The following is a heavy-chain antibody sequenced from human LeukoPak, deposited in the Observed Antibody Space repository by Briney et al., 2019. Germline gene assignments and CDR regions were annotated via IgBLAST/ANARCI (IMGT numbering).Heavy chain of an antibody. CDR1: GGSFSGYY. D-gene: IGHD6-19*01. CDR2: IYYSGST. CDR3: ARESYSSGWSPLGY. Sequence: NPSETLSLTCAVYGGSFSGYYWSWIRQPPGKGLEWIGYIYYSGSTNYNPSLKSRVTISVDTSKNQFSLKLSSVTAAGTAVYYCARESYSSGWSPLGYWGQGTLVTVSS. V-gene: IGHV4-59*01. J-gene: IGHJ4*02.